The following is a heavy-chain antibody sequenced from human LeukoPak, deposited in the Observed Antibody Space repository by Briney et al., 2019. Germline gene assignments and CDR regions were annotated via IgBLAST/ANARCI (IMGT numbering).Heavy chain of an antibody. CDR1: GYSISSGYY. CDR2: IYHSGST. V-gene: IGHV4-38-2*01. D-gene: IGHD3-22*01. CDR3: ARQEIGYYDSSGYRQGEF. J-gene: IGHJ4*02. Sequence: SETLCLTCAVSGYSISSGYYWGWIRQPPGKGLEWIGSIYHSGSTYYNPSLKSRVTISVDTSKNQFSLKLSSVTAADTAVYYCARQEIGYYDSSGYRQGEFWGQGTLVTVSS.